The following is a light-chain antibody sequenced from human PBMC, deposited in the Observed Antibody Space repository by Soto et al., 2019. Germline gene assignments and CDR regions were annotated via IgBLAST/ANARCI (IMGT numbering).Light chain of an antibody. CDR2: WAS. V-gene: IGKV4-1*01. J-gene: IGKJ1*01. CDR1: QSVLYSSNNKNY. CDR3: QHYYSTKRK. Sequence: DIVMTQSPDSLAVSLGERATINCKSSQSVLYSSNNKNYLAWYQQKPGQPPKLLIYWASARESGVPDRFSGSGSGTDFTLTISSLQAEDVAVYYCQHYYSTKRKCGPGTKVDIK.